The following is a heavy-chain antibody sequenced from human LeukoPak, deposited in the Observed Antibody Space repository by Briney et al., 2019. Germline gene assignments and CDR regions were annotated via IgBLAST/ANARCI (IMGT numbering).Heavy chain of an antibody. CDR3: ARDPIHRDDYIAA. CDR1: GASISSFY. Sequence: SETLSLTCTISGASISSFYWSWIRQPPGKGLEWIGCINYSGSTNYNPSLKSRVTISIDTSKNQMSLKLRSVIAADTAVYYCARDPIHRDDYIAAWGQGALVSVSS. J-gene: IGHJ5*02. D-gene: IGHD5-24*01. CDR2: INYSGST. V-gene: IGHV4-59*01.